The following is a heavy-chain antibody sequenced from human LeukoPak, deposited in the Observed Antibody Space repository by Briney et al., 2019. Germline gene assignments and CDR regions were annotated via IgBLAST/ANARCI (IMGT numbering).Heavy chain of an antibody. Sequence: GGSLRLSCAVSGFTVSSNYMSWVRQAPGKGLEWVSVIYSGTNTYYADSVKGRFIISRDNPKNMLYLQMNSLRAEDTAVYYCARVESCTLDYSGQGALFTVSS. V-gene: IGHV3-53*01. J-gene: IGHJ4*02. CDR2: IYSGTNT. CDR3: ARVESCTLDY. CDR1: GFTVSSNY. D-gene: IGHD2-15*01.